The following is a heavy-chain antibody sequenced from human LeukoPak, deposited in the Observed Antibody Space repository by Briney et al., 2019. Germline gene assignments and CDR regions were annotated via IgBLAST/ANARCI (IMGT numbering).Heavy chain of an antibody. CDR3: ARHLTTGPEDYGMDV. CDR2: IYYSGST. J-gene: IGHJ6*02. CDR1: GGSISSSSYY. Sequence: SETLSLTCTVSGGSISSSSYYWGWIRQPPGKGLEWIGSIYYSGSTYYNPSLKSRVTISVDTSKNQFSLKLSSVTAADTAVYYCARHLTTGPEDYGMDVWGQGTTVTVSS. D-gene: IGHD4-11*01. V-gene: IGHV4-39*01.